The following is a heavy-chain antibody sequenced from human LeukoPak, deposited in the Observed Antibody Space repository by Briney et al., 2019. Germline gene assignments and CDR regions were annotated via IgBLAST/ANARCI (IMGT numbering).Heavy chain of an antibody. J-gene: IGHJ5*02. Sequence: PSETLSLTCSVTGASISSYYWNWIRQPPGKGLEWIGNIYTSGSTNYNPSLKSRVTISLDTSKDQFPLKLTSVTAADTAFYYCAKDWELGSWGQGTLVTVSS. CDR2: IYTSGST. V-gene: IGHV4-59*01. CDR3: AKDWELGS. CDR1: GASISSYY. D-gene: IGHD1-26*01.